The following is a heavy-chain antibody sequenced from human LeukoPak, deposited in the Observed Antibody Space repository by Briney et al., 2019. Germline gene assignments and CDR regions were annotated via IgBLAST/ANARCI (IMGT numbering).Heavy chain of an antibody. D-gene: IGHD2-15*01. CDR1: GFTFSSYS. V-gene: IGHV3-21*01. Sequence: PGGSLRLSCAASGFTFSSYSMNWVRQAPGKGLEWVSAISSSSSYIYYADLVKGRFTISRDNAKNSLYLQMNSLRAEDTAVYYCARDLYCSGGSCWDYCGMDVWGQGTTVTVSS. CDR2: ISSSSSYI. CDR3: ARDLYCSGGSCWDYCGMDV. J-gene: IGHJ6*02.